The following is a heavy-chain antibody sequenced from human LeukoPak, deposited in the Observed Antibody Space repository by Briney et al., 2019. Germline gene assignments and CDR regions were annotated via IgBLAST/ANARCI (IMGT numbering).Heavy chain of an antibody. CDR3: AKDLGAYYYGSVLDY. D-gene: IGHD3-10*01. CDR2: IRSDGNKK. CDR1: GFTFSNSA. Sequence: PGGSLRLSCAASGFTFSNSAMHWVRQAPTKGLEWVAFIRSDGNKKYYADSVKGRFTISRDTPKNTLYLEMSSLRLDDTAVYYCAKDLGAYYYGSVLDYWGRGTRVTVSS. V-gene: IGHV3-30*02. J-gene: IGHJ4*01.